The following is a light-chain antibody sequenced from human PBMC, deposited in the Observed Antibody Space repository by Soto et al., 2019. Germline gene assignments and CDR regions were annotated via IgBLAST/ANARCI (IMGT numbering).Light chain of an antibody. CDR1: SGHSSYA. CDR2: LNSDGSH. V-gene: IGLV4-69*01. Sequence: QLVLTQSPSASASLGASVKLTCTLSSGHSSYAIAWHQQQPEKDPRYLMKLNSDGSHSKGDGIPDRFSGSSSGAERYLTISSRQSEDEADYYCQTWDTGIVVFGGGTKLTVL. J-gene: IGLJ2*01. CDR3: QTWDTGIVV.